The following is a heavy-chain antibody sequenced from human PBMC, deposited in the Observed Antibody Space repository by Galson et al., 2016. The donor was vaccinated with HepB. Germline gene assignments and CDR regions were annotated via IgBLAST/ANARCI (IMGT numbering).Heavy chain of an antibody. V-gene: IGHV5-10-1*01. J-gene: IGHJ4*02. CDR1: GYSFTSYY. CDR3: AYTTSGWYSKRDY. CDR2: IDPSDSYT. Sequence: QSGAEVKKPGESLRISCKGSGYSFTSYYVNWVRQMPGKGLEWMGRIDPSDSYTNYSPSFQGHVTISADKSISTAYLHWSSLKASDTAIYYCAYTTSGWYSKRDYWGQGTLVTVAS. D-gene: IGHD6-19*01.